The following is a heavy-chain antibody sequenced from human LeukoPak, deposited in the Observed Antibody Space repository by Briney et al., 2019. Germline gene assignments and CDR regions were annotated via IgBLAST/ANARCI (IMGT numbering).Heavy chain of an antibody. V-gene: IGHV3-53*04. D-gene: IGHD2-15*01. CDR3: ARGPHYCSSGICGMDV. J-gene: IGHJ6*02. CDR2: IYSGGST. CDR1: GFTVSSYY. Sequence: PGGSLRLSCAASGFTVSSYYMSWVRQAPGKGLEWVSVIYSGGSTYYSESVMGGFAISRHNSKNTLYLQMNSLGAEDTAVYYCARGPHYCSSGICGMDVWGQGTTVTVSS.